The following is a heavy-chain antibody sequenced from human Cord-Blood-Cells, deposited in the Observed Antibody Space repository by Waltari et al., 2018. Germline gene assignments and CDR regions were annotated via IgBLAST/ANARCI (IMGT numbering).Heavy chain of an antibody. CDR1: GYPLTELS. CDR2: FDPEDGET. CDR3: ATLYCSGGSCYSPFDY. D-gene: IGHD2-15*01. V-gene: IGHV1-24*01. J-gene: IGHJ4*02. Sequence: QVHLVQSGAEVKKPGASVKVSCKVSGYPLTELSIHWVRQAPGKGLEWMGGFDPEDGETIYAQKFQGRVTMTEDTSTDTAYMELSSLRSEDTAVYYCATLYCSGGSCYSPFDYWGQGTLVTVSS.